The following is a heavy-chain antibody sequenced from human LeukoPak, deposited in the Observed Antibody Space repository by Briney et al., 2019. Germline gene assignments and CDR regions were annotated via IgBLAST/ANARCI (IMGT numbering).Heavy chain of an antibody. CDR2: INHSGST. V-gene: IGHV4-34*01. Sequence: SETLSLTCAVYGGSFSGYYWSWIRQPPGKGLEWIGEINHSGSTNYNPSLKSRVTISVDTSKNQFSLKLSSVTAADTAVYYCARPLYDFWSGYCYYWGQGTLVTVSS. CDR3: ARPLYDFWSGYCYY. J-gene: IGHJ4*02. D-gene: IGHD3-3*01. CDR1: GGSFSGYY.